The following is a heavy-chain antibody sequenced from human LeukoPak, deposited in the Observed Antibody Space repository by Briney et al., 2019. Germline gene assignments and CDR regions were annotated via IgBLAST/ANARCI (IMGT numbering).Heavy chain of an antibody. D-gene: IGHD3-22*01. Sequence: TASETLSLTCTVSGGSISSYYWSWIRQSPGKGLEWIGYIYDSVNTNYNPSLESRVTISVDTSKKQFSLKLTSVTAADTAVYYCARVRRYYDSSGYPSRLFDYWGQGTLVTVSS. J-gene: IGHJ4*02. V-gene: IGHV4-59*01. CDR1: GGSISSYY. CDR2: IYDSVNT. CDR3: ARVRRYYDSSGYPSRLFDY.